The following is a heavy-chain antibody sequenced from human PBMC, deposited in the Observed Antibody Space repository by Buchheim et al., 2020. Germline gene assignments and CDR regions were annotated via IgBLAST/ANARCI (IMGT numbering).Heavy chain of an antibody. CDR1: GGSFSGYY. CDR2: INHSGST. V-gene: IGHV4-34*01. J-gene: IGHJ4*02. D-gene: IGHD3-3*01. CDR3: ARGFSDFWSGYTIPFDY. Sequence: QVQLQQWGAGLLKPSETLSLTCAVSGGSFSGYYWSWIRQPPGKGLEWIGEINHSGSTNYNPSLKSRVTISLDTSKNQFSLKLSSVTAADTAVYYCARGFSDFWSGYTIPFDYWGQGTL.